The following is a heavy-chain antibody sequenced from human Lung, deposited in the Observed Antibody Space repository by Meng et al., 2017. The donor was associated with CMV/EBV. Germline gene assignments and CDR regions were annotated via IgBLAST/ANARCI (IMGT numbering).Heavy chain of an antibody. D-gene: IGHD6-19*01. CDR2: IRYDGNNK. Sequence: GGSLRLXXAASGFTFSIYGMHWVRQAPGKGLEWVAFIRYDGNNKYYRDSVKGRFTISRDNSKNTLYLQMNRLRPDDTAVYYCASYTQAWYNSGSWGQGPLVTVSS. CDR3: ASYTQAWYNSGS. J-gene: IGHJ4*02. CDR1: GFTFSIYG. V-gene: IGHV3-30*02.